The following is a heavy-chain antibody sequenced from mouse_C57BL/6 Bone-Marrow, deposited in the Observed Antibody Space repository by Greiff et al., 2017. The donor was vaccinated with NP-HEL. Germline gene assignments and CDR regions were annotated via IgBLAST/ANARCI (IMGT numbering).Heavy chain of an antibody. Sequence: QVQLQQSGPELVKPGASVKLSCKASGYTFTSYDINWVKQRPGQGLEWIGWIYPGDGSTKYNEKFKGKATLTADTSSSTAYMELHSLTSEDSAVYFCARYRYYDYDDYALDYWGQGTTVTVAS. CDR2: IYPGDGST. CDR3: ARYRYYDYDDYALDY. CDR1: GYTFTSYD. D-gene: IGHD2-4*01. J-gene: IGHJ4*01. V-gene: IGHV1-85*01.